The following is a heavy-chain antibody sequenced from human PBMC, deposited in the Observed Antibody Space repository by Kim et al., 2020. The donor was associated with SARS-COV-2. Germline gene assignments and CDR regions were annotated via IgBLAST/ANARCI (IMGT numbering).Heavy chain of an antibody. V-gene: IGHV4-39*07. D-gene: IGHD3-22*01. J-gene: IGHJ4*02. CDR3: ARGGNYYDSPLDY. Sequence: NPSLQGRVTISVDTSKNQFSLKLSSVTAADTAVYYCARGGNYYDSPLDYWGQGTLVTVSS.